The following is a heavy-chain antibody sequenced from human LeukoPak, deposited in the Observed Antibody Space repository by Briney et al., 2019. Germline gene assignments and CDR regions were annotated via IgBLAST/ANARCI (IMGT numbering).Heavy chain of an antibody. CDR2: IYYSGST. Sequence: SETLSLTCTVSGGSISSTDDYWGWIRQPPGKGPEWIGSIYYSGSTYYNPSLKSRVTISEDPSRNQFSLKLSSVTAADTAVYYCAREDGTSMDNAFDIWGQGTMVTVSS. CDR1: GGSISSTDDY. D-gene: IGHD5-18*01. J-gene: IGHJ3*02. V-gene: IGHV4-39*07. CDR3: AREDGTSMDNAFDI.